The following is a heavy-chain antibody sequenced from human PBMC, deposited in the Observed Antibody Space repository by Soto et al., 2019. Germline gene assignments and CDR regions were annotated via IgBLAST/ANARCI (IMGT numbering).Heavy chain of an antibody. J-gene: IGHJ1*01. CDR1: GFTVTSHY. CDR3: AREVAAAGTGFLQH. Sequence: EVQLVESGGGLIRPGGSLRLSCAASGFTVTSHYMSWVRQAPGKGLEWVSVIYSGDNTYYTDYVKGRFTISRDSSMNTLYLQMNSLRADDTAVYYCAREVAAAGTGFLQHWGQGTLVTVSS. CDR2: IYSGDNT. V-gene: IGHV3-53*01. D-gene: IGHD6-13*01.